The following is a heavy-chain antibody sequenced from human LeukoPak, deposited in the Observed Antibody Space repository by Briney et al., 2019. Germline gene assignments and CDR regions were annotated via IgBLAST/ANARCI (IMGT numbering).Heavy chain of an antibody. CDR1: GGSFSGYY. V-gene: IGHV4-34*01. CDR3: ARPDSYYDSSGYSPPSY. D-gene: IGHD3-22*01. CDR2: IYYSGST. Sequence: PSETLSLTCAVYGGSFSGYYWSWIRQPPGKGLEWIGSIYYSGSTYYNPSLKSRVTISVDTSKNQFSLKLSSVTAADTAVYYCARPDSYYDSSGYSPPSYWGQGTLVTVSS. J-gene: IGHJ4*02.